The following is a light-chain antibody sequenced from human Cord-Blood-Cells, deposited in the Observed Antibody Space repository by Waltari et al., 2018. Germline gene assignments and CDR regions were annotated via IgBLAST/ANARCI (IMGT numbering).Light chain of an antibody. J-gene: IGKJ3*01. V-gene: IGKV1-39*01. CDR2: AAS. CDR3: QQCYSTPRT. CDR1: QSISSW. Sequence: DIQMTQSPSSLSASVGDRVTITCRASQSISSWLTWYQQKPGKAPKLLIYAASSLESGVPSRFSGSGSGTDFTLTISSLQPDDFATYYCQQCYSTPRTFGPGTKVDIK.